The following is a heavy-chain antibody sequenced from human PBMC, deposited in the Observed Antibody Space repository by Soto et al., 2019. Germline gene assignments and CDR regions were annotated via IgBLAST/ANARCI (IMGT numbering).Heavy chain of an antibody. Sequence: GESLKISCEGSGYTFTTYWVAWVRQMPGKGLEWVGSIYPGDSDSRYNPSVQGQVTISADRSISTTYLQWNSLKASDTAMYFCARHKGYCSSTSCYGMDVWGQGTTVTVSS. D-gene: IGHD2-15*01. CDR3: ARHKGYCSSTSCYGMDV. CDR1: GYTFTTYW. V-gene: IGHV5-51*01. J-gene: IGHJ6*02. CDR2: IYPGDSDS.